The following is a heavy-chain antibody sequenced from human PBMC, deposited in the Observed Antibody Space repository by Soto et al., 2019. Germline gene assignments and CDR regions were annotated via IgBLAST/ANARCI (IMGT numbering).Heavy chain of an antibody. Sequence: TLSLTCTVSGGSMSSRSTYYWGWIRQPPGKGLEWIGFVYYTGNTYYNPSLKSRVTISVDTSKNQFSLKLTSVTAADTAVYYCARAGVATIYPGNNWFDPRGQETLVTV. CDR2: VYYTGNT. J-gene: IGHJ5*02. CDR3: ARAGVATIYPGNNWFDP. D-gene: IGHD5-12*01. V-gene: IGHV4-30-4*08. CDR1: GGSMSSRSTYY.